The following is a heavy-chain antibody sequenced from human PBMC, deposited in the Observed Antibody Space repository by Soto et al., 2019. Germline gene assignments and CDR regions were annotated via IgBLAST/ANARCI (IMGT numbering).Heavy chain of an antibody. D-gene: IGHD3-10*01. CDR3: ARDRRFVDLHYYFDS. J-gene: IGHJ4*02. V-gene: IGHV3-11*01. CDR2: ISSTGTTI. CDR1: GFTFGDYY. Sequence: PGGSLRLSCEPSGFTFGDYYMSWIRQAPGRGLEWVSLISSTGTTIYYADSVKGRFTISRDNVRSTLFLMMNNLRSEDTAVYYCARDRRFVDLHYYFDSWGQGTLVTVSS.